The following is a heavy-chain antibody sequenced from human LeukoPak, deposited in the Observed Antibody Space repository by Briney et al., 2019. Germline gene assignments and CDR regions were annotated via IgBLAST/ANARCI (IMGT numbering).Heavy chain of an antibody. CDR1: GFTFDDYA. CDR3: AKDMSGYSGYDY. CDR2: ISGDGGST. D-gene: IGHD5-12*01. Sequence: PGGSLRPSFAASGFTFDDYAMHWVRQAPGKGLEWVSLISGDGGSTYYADSVKGRFTISRDNSKNSLYLQMNSLRTEDTALYYCAKDMSGYSGYDYWGQGTLVTVSS. J-gene: IGHJ4*02. V-gene: IGHV3-43*02.